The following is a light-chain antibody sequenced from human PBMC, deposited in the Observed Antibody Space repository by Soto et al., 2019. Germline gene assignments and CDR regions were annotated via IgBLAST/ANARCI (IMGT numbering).Light chain of an antibody. Sequence: QSALTQPPSVSGSPGQSVTISCTGTSSDVGSYNRVSWYQQPPGTAPKLMIYDVSNRPSGVPDRFSGSKSGNTASLAISGLQAEDGADYYCSLYTTPSPRWVFGGGTKVTVL. J-gene: IGLJ3*02. V-gene: IGLV2-18*01. CDR1: SSDVGSYNR. CDR3: SLYTTPSPRWV. CDR2: DVS.